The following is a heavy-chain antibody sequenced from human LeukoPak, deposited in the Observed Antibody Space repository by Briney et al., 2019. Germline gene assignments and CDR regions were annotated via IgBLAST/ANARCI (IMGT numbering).Heavy chain of an antibody. J-gene: IGHJ6*02. CDR2: ISWNGGSI. D-gene: IGHD3-3*01. CDR3: VKGLVVEWLGGMDV. V-gene: IGHV3-9*01. CDR1: GFTFDDYA. Sequence: PGGSLRLSCSASGFTFDDYAMHWVRQAPEKGLEWVSGISWNGGSIAYADSVKVRFTISRDNAKNSLYLPMNSLSAEDTALYFCVKGLVVEWLGGMDVWGQGTTVTVSS.